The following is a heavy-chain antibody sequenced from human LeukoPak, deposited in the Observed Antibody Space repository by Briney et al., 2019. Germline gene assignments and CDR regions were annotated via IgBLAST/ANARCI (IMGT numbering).Heavy chain of an antibody. J-gene: IGHJ4*02. CDR2: INHSGST. D-gene: IGHD3-22*01. V-gene: IGHV4-34*01. CDR1: GGSFSGYY. CDR3: ARGYYYDSSGYDY. Sequence: SETLSLTCAVYGGSFSGYYWSWIRQPPGKGLEWIGEINHSGSTNYNPSLKSRVTISVDTSKNQFSLKLSSVTAADTAVYYCARGYYYDSSGYDYWGQGTLVTVSS.